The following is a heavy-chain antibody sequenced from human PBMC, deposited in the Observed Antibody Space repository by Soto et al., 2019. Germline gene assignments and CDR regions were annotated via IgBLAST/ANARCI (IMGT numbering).Heavy chain of an antibody. J-gene: IGHJ6*02. Sequence: QPGGSLRLSCAASGFTFSSYGMHWVRQAPGKGLEWVAVISYDGSNKYYADSVKGRFTISRDNSKNTLYLQMNSLRAEDTAVYYCAKDIAITGTIPPEYYYYYGMDVWGQGTTVTVSS. CDR1: GFTFSSYG. CDR3: AKDIAITGTIPPEYYYYYGMDV. CDR2: ISYDGSNK. V-gene: IGHV3-30*18. D-gene: IGHD1-7*01.